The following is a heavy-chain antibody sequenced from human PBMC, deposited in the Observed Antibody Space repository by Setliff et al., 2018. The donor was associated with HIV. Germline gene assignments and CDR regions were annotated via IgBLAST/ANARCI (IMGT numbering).Heavy chain of an antibody. CDR3: ASRGIVVVTMSMPDEFFVH. CDR1: GGSLSGYH. J-gene: IGHJ1*01. V-gene: IGHV4-34*01. CDR2: INHSGTT. Sequence: SETLSLTCAVYGGSLSGYHWSWIRQSPEKGLEWIGEINHSGTTYYNPSLRGRVTISVDRSRNQFSLTLNSVTAADTATYYCASRGIVVVTMSMPDEFFVHWGHGTLVTVSS. D-gene: IGHD2-21*02.